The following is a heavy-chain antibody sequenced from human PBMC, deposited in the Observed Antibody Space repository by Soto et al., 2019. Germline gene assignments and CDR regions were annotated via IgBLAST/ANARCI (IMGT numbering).Heavy chain of an antibody. CDR1: GFTFSSYS. CDR3: ARGDLTGQWLVSAQSAFDI. Sequence: GGSLRLSCAASGFTFSSYSMNWVRQAPGKGLEWVSSISSSSSYIYYADSVKGRFTISRDNAKNSLYLQMNSLRAEDTAVYYCARGDLTGQWLVSAQSAFDIWGQGTMVTVSS. V-gene: IGHV3-21*01. CDR2: ISSSSSYI. D-gene: IGHD6-19*01. J-gene: IGHJ3*02.